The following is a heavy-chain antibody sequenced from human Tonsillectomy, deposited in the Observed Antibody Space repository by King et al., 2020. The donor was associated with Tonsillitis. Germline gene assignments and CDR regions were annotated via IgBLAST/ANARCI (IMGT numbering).Heavy chain of an antibody. V-gene: IGHV3-33*01. CDR3: ARFSGSHPHWFDP. CDR2: IWYDGSNK. D-gene: IGHD1-26*01. Sequence: VQLVESGGGVVQPGRSLRLSCAASVFTFSSYGMHWVCQSPGAGLEWVALIWYDGSNKHYADPVKGRFTISRDNSNNTLYLQMNSLRAEDTAVYYCARFSGSHPHWFDPWGQGTLVTVSS. CDR1: VFTFSSYG. J-gene: IGHJ5*02.